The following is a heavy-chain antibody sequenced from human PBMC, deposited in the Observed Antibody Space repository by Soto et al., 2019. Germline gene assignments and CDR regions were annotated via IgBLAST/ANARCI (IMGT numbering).Heavy chain of an antibody. V-gene: IGHV3-30*18. Sequence: QVQLVESGGGVVQPGRSLRLSCAASGFTFSSYGMHWVRQAPGKGLEWVAVISYDGSNKYYADSVKGRFTISRDNSKNTLYLQMNSLRAEDTAVYYCAKDSPWAAVKPGEVDYWGQGTLVTVSS. CDR3: AKDSPWAAVKPGEVDY. J-gene: IGHJ4*02. D-gene: IGHD3-16*01. CDR1: GFTFSSYG. CDR2: ISYDGSNK.